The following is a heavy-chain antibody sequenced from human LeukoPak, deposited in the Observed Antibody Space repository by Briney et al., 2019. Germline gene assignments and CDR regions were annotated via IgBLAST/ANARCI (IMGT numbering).Heavy chain of an antibody. CDR2: ISAYNGNT. J-gene: IGHJ4*02. D-gene: IGHD3-22*01. V-gene: IGHV1-18*01. CDR3: ARGDRALN. Sequence: GESLKISCKGSGYSFTSYGISWVRQAPGQGLEWMGWISAYNGNTNYAQKLQGRVTMTTDTSTSTAYMELRSLRSDDTAVYYCARGDRALNWGQGTLVTVSS. CDR1: GYSFTSYG.